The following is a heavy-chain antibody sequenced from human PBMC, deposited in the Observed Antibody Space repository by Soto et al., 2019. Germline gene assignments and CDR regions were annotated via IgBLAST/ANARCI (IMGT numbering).Heavy chain of an antibody. V-gene: IGHV3-30-3*01. D-gene: IGHD3-3*01. CDR2: MAYDGDKQ. CDR3: ARGRAETITMYYVMDF. CDR1: GFTFSSYA. Sequence: QVQLVESGGGVVQPGGSLRLSCAASGFTFSSYAMHWVRQAPGKGLAWVALMAYDGDKQYFADSVEGRFTISRDNSENMLYLHVDSLRPEDTAVYYCARGRAETITMYYVMDFWGQGTTVTVSS. J-gene: IGHJ6*02.